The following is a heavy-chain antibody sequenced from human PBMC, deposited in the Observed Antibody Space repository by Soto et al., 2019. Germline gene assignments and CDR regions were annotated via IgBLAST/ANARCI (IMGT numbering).Heavy chain of an antibody. V-gene: IGHV3-23*01. CDR3: ARDMYSSDYFVKWFEP. Sequence: GGSLRLSCAASGFTFSSYAMSWVRQAPGKGLEWVSAISGSGGSTYYADSVKGRFTISRDNSKNTLYLQMNSLRVEDTAMYYCARDMYSSDYFVKWFEPWGQGTLVTVSS. CDR2: ISGSGGST. J-gene: IGHJ5*02. D-gene: IGHD6-19*01. CDR1: GFTFSSYA.